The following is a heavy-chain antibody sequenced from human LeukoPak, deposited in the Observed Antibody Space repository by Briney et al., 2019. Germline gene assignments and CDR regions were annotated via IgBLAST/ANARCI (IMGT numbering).Heavy chain of an antibody. CDR1: GGSISSGSYY. V-gene: IGHV4-61*02. J-gene: IGHJ5*02. CDR3: ARHPRSIAVAVS. Sequence: SQTLSLTCTVSGGSISSGSYYWSWIRQPAGKGLEWIGRIYTSGSTNYNPSLKSRVTISVDTSKNQFSLKLSSVTAADTAVYYCARHPRSIAVAVSWGQGTLVTVSS. D-gene: IGHD6-19*01. CDR2: IYTSGST.